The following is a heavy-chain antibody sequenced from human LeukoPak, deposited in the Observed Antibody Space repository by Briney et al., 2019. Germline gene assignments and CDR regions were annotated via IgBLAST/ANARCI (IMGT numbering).Heavy chain of an antibody. CDR1: GGSISISSYY. CDR3: ARVGYSSSVAFDY. CDR2: IDYSGST. V-gene: IGHV4-39*01. Sequence: SETLSLTCTVSGGSISISSYYWGWIRQPPGKGLEWIGSIDYSGSTYYNPSLKSRVTISVDTPKNQFSLKLSSVTAADTAVYYCARVGYSSSVAFDYWGQGTLVTVSS. J-gene: IGHJ4*02. D-gene: IGHD6-6*01.